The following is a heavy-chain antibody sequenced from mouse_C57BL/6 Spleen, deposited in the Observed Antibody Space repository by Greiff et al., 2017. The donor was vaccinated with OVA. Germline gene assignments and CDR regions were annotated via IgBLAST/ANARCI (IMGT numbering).Heavy chain of an antibody. V-gene: IGHV7-3*01. CDR3: ARYPDPGAMDY. J-gene: IGHJ4*01. CDR2: IRNKANGYTT. CDR1: GFTFTDYY. Sequence: EVKLMESGGGLVQPGGSLSLSCAASGFTFTDYYMSWVRQPPGKALEWLGFIRNKANGYTTEYSASVKGRFTISRDNSQSILYLQMNALRAEDSATYYCARYPDPGAMDYWGQGTSVTVSS.